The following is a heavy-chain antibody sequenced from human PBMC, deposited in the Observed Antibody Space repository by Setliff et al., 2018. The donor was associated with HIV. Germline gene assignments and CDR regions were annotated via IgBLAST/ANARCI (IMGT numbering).Heavy chain of an antibody. D-gene: IGHD2-8*01. CDR3: ARGTYYNGGHLPLDS. Sequence: PSETLSLTCAVYGGSFSDYHWSWIRQAPRKRLEWIGEISYSGNINYKSSLKSRVTMSVDTSKKQFSLNVTSVTAADTAVYYCARGTYYNGGHLPLDSWGQGALVTVSS. CDR2: ISYSGNI. V-gene: IGHV4-34*01. CDR1: GGSFSDYH. J-gene: IGHJ4*02.